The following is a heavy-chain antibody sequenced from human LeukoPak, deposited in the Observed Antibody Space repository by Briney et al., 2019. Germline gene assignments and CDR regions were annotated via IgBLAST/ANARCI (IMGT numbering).Heavy chain of an antibody. D-gene: IGHD2-2*01. Sequence: PGGSLRLSCAASGFTFSNYAMSWVRQAPGKGLEWISSISTGDSTYYADSVKGRFTISRDNSKNTLYLQMNSLRAEDTAVYYCAQYCSSTSCYWGQGTLVTVSS. CDR1: GFTFSNYA. CDR3: AQYCSSTSCY. J-gene: IGHJ4*02. CDR2: ISTGDST. V-gene: IGHV3-23*01.